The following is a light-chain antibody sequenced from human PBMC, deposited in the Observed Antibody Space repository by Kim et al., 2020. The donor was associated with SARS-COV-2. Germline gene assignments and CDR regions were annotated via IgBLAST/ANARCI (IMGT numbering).Light chain of an antibody. J-gene: IGKJ2*03. CDR2: RAS. Sequence: DIQMTQSPSILSASVGDKVTITCRASQSISDWLAWYQQKPGKAPKLLISRASNLQSGVPSRFSGSGSGEEFTLTISSLQPEDLATYYCQQYNRNSSFGQGTKVDIK. V-gene: IGKV1-5*03. CDR1: QSISDW. CDR3: QQYNRNSS.